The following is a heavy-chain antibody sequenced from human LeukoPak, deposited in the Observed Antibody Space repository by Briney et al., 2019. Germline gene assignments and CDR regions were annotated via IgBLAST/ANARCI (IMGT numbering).Heavy chain of an antibody. D-gene: IGHD6-6*01. J-gene: IGHJ6*02. CDR2: IGSDGGST. CDR1: GFTFSSYW. V-gene: IGHV3-74*01. Sequence: GGSLRLSCAASGFTFSSYWMHWVRQAPGKGLVWVSRIGSDGGSTNYADSVKGRFTISRDNAKNTLYLQMNSLRAEDTAVYYCTRESSSSYYYGLDVWGQGTTVTVSS. CDR3: TRESSSSYYYGLDV.